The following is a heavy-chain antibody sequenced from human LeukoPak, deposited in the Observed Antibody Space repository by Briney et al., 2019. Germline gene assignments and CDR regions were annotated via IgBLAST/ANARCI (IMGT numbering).Heavy chain of an antibody. J-gene: IGHJ4*02. Sequence: GGSLRLSCAASGFNFSRNGMHWVRQAPGKGLEGVAFIRYDGSKKFYGDSVKGRFTISRDNSKNTLYLQMNSLRAEDTAVYYCAKDLDSSGSLDYWGQGTLVTVSS. CDR1: GFNFSRNG. CDR2: IRYDGSKK. V-gene: IGHV3-30*02. D-gene: IGHD3-22*01. CDR3: AKDLDSSGSLDY.